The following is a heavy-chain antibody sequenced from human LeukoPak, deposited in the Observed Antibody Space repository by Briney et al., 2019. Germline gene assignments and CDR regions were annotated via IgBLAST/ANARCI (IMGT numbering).Heavy chain of an antibody. J-gene: IGHJ4*02. CDR2: ISGSGGST. D-gene: IGHD2-8*01. CDR3: AKDGMRSIDY. CDR1: GFTFSSYA. Sequence: GGSLRLSCAASGFTFSSYAMSWVRQAPGKGLEWVSGISGSGGSTYYADSVKGRFTISRDNSKNTLYVQMNSLRVEDTAVYYCAKDGMRSIDYWGQGTLVTVSS. V-gene: IGHV3-23*01.